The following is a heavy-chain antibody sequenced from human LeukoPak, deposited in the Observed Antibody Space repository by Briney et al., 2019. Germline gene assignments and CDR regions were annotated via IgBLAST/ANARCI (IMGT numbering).Heavy chain of an antibody. Sequence: GASVKVSCKVSGYTLTELSMHWVQQAPGKGLEWMGGFDPEDGETIYAQKFQGRVTMTEDTSTDTAYMELSSLRSEDTAVYYCATPRVRGVIRDPFDYWGQGTLVTVSS. V-gene: IGHV1-24*01. CDR2: FDPEDGET. D-gene: IGHD3-10*01. CDR1: GYTLTELS. CDR3: ATPRVRGVIRDPFDY. J-gene: IGHJ4*02.